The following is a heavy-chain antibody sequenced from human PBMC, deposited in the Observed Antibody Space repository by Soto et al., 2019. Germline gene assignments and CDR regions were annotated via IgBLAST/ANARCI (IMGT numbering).Heavy chain of an antibody. CDR2: IIPIFGTA. J-gene: IGHJ5*02. Sequence: SVKVSCKASGGTISSYAISWVRQAPGQGLEWMGGIIPIFGTANYAQKFQGRVTITADESTSTAYMELSSLRSEDTAVYYCARDGGATTSWFDPWGQGTLVTVSS. V-gene: IGHV1-69*13. D-gene: IGHD1-26*01. CDR1: GGTISSYA. CDR3: ARDGGATTSWFDP.